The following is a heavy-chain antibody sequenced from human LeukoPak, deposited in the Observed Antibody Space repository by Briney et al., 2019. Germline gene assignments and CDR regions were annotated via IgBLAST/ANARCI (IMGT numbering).Heavy chain of an antibody. CDR2: ISAYNGNT. D-gene: IGHD3-22*01. CDR3: ARDHYYDSSVVDY. Sequence: ASVKVSCKASGYTFTSYGISWVRQAPGQGLEWMGWISAYNGNTNYAQKLQGRVTMTTDTSTSTAHMELRSLRSDDTAVYYCARDHYYDSSVVDYWGQGTLVTVSS. V-gene: IGHV1-18*01. CDR1: GYTFTSYG. J-gene: IGHJ4*02.